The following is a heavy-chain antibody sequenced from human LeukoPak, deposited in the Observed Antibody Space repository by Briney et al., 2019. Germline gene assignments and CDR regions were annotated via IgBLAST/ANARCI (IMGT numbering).Heavy chain of an antibody. V-gene: IGHV3-23*01. CDR1: GFTFSSYD. D-gene: IGHD2-15*01. CDR2: ISRSGTT. J-gene: IGHJ6*03. CDR3: AKRGGTESFYYYYYMDV. Sequence: PGGSLRLSCAASGFTFSSYDMTWVRQTPGKGLEWVALISRSGTTYYADSVKGRFTISRDNSKNTLYLQMNSLRAEDTAEYYCAKRGGTESFYYYYYMDVWGKGTTVTVSS.